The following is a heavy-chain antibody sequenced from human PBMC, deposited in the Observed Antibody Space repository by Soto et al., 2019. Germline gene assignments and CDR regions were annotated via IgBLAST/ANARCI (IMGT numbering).Heavy chain of an antibody. V-gene: IGHV3-30*18. D-gene: IGHD3-22*01. J-gene: IGHJ4*02. CDR1: GFTFSSYV. CDR2: ISYDGINK. Sequence: PGGSLRLSCAASGFTFSSYVMRWVRQAPGKGLEWVAVISYDGINKYYADSVKGRFTISRDNSKNTLYLQMNSLRAEDTAVYYCAKEENYYDSSGYYPDYWGQGTMVTVYS. CDR3: AKEENYYDSSGYYPDY.